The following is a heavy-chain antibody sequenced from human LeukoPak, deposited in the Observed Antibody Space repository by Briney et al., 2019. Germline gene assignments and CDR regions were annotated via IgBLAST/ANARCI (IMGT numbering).Heavy chain of an antibody. Sequence: ASVKVSCKASGYAFTSYDINWVRQATGQGLEWMGWMNPNSGNTGYAQKFQGRVTMTRNTSISTAYMELSSLRSEDTAVYYCASVSSGWALGFDIWGQGTMVTVSS. J-gene: IGHJ3*02. CDR1: GYAFTSYD. CDR2: MNPNSGNT. D-gene: IGHD6-19*01. V-gene: IGHV1-8*01. CDR3: ASVSSGWALGFDI.